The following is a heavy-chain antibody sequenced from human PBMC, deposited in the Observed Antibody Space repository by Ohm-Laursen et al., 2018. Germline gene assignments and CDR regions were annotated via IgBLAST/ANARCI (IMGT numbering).Heavy chain of an antibody. J-gene: IGHJ4*02. Sequence: SLRLSCSASGFTFSTYTMNWVRQAPGKGLEWVSYISSSSRTIYYADSVKGRFTISRDNAKNSLYLQMKSLRAEDTAVYYCARDRGSYYDSSGDFDYWGQGTLVTVSS. V-gene: IGHV3-48*01. D-gene: IGHD3-22*01. CDR1: GFTFSTYT. CDR3: ARDRGSYYDSSGDFDY. CDR2: ISSSSRTI.